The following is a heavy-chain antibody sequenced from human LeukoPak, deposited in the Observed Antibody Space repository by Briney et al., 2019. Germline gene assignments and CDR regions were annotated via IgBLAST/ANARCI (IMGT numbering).Heavy chain of an antibody. V-gene: IGHV1-8*03. D-gene: IGHD1-7*01. CDR2: MNPNSGNT. J-gene: IGHJ6*03. Sequence: ASVKVSCKASGYTFTSYDINWVRQATGQGLKWMGWMNPNSGNTGYAQKFQGRVTITRNTSISTAYMELSSLRSEDTAVYYCARARNYVYYYYMDVWGKGTTVTVSS. CDR3: ARARNYVYYYYMDV. CDR1: GYTFTSYD.